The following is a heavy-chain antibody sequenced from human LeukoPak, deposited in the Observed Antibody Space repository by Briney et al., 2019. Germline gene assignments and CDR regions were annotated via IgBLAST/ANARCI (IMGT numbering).Heavy chain of an antibody. J-gene: IGHJ5*02. CDR2: INHSRST. V-gene: IGHV4-34*01. CDR3: ARVNTVLLWFGEFSDWFDP. D-gene: IGHD3-10*01. Sequence: SETLSLTCAVYGGSFSGYYWSWIRQPPGKGLEWIGEINHSRSTNYNPSLKSRVTISVDTSKNQFSLKLSSVTAADTAVYYCARVNTVLLWFGEFSDWFDPWGQGTLVTVSS. CDR1: GGSFSGYY.